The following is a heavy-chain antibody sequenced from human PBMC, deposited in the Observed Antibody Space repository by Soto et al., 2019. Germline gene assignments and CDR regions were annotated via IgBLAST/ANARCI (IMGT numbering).Heavy chain of an antibody. CDR1: GYSFTSYW. J-gene: IGHJ5*02. D-gene: IGHD4-17*01. CDR2: IYPGDSDT. CDR3: ARGLLDHHGDNWFDP. Sequence: PGEALKISSTGSGYSFTSYWIGWVRQMPGKGQEWMGIIYPGDSDTRYSPSFQGQITISADKSISTAYLQSSSLKASDTAMYYCARGLLDHHGDNWFDPCGQGTLVTVSS. V-gene: IGHV5-51*01.